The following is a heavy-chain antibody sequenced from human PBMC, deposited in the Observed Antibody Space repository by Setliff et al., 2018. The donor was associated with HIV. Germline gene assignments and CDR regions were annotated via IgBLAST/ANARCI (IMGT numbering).Heavy chain of an antibody. Sequence: ASVKVSCKTSGYIFTGFGLTWVRQAPGQGLEWMGWISAYNGNRNYAQKVQDRVTMTTDTSTRTAYMELRSLRSDDTAVYYCAREGNSGHGGQIEFDYWGQGTLVTV. V-gene: IGHV1-18*01. CDR1: GYIFTGFG. CDR3: AREGNSGHGGQIEFDY. D-gene: IGHD1-26*01. J-gene: IGHJ4*02. CDR2: ISAYNGNR.